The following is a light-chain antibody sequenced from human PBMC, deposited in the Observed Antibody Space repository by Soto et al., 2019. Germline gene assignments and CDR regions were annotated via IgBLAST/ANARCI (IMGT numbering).Light chain of an antibody. CDR2: AAS. CDR3: QQLNSYPRS. V-gene: IGKV1-9*01. Sequence: DIQLTQSPSFLSASVGDRVTITCRASQGISSYLAWYQQKPGKAPKLLIYAASTLQSGVPSRFSASGSRTEFPLTLSCLQPEDFATYYCQQLNSYPRSFGGGTKVEIK. CDR1: QGISSY. J-gene: IGKJ4*01.